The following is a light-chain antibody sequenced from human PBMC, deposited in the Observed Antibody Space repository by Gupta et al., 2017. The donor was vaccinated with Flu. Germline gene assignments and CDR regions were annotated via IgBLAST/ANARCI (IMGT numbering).Light chain of an antibody. Sequence: NCKFSQNFLDRSNNKNYLSWYQQKPGKPPKLLMYVASTRESGVPYRFSGSGSGTDFTLTISSLQAEDVAVYYCQQYYTIPWTFGPGTKVEIK. V-gene: IGKV4-1*01. CDR3: QQYYTIPWT. J-gene: IGKJ1*01. CDR2: VAS. CDR1: QNFLDRSNNKNY.